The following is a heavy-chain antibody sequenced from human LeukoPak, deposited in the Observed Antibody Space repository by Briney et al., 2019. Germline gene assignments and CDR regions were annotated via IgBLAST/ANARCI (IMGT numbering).Heavy chain of an antibody. CDR2: IKQDGSEK. D-gene: IGHD1-26*01. CDR3: ARDSVKWELHDY. CDR1: GFTFSSYG. V-gene: IGHV3-7*01. Sequence: GGSLRLSCAASGFTFSSYGMHWVRQAPGKGLEWVANIKQDGSEKYYVDSVKGRFTISRDNAKNSLYLQMNSLRAEDTAVYYCARDSVKWELHDYWGQGTLVTVSS. J-gene: IGHJ4*02.